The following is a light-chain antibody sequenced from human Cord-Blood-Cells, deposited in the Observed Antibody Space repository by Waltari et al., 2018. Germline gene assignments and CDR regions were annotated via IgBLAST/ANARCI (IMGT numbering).Light chain of an antibody. CDR2: GAS. CDR1: QSVSSN. CDR3: QQYNNWPPLT. J-gene: IGKJ4*01. V-gene: IGKV3-15*01. Sequence: EIVMTQSPATLSVSPGERATLSCRASQSVSSNLAWYKQKPGRAPRLLIYGASTRATGSPARFSGSGSGTEFTLTISSLQSEDFAVYYCQQYNNWPPLTFGGGTKVEIK.